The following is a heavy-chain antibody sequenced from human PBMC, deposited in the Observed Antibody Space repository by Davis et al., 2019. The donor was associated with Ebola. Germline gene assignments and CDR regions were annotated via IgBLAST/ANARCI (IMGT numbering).Heavy chain of an antibody. V-gene: IGHV3-11*04. J-gene: IGHJ5*02. CDR2: ISSSGSTI. D-gene: IGHD4-11*01. CDR1: GFTFSDYY. CDR3: ARDLKDYSNYNNWFDP. Sequence: GGSLRLSCAASGFTFSDYYMSWIRQAPGKGLEWVSYISSSGSTIYYADSVKGRFTISRDNAKNTLYLQMNSLRAEDTAVYYCARDLKDYSNYNNWFDPWGQGTLVTVSS.